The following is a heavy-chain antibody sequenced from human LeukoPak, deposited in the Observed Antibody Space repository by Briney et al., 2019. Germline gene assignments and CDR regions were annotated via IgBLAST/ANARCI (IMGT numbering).Heavy chain of an antibody. CDR3: ARVEEWLPHDAFDI. D-gene: IGHD6-19*01. J-gene: IGHJ3*02. CDR1: GYTFTSYD. V-gene: IGHV1-2*02. CDR2: INPNSGGT. Sequence: ASVKVSCKASGYTFTSYDINWVRQAPGQGLEWMGWINPNSGGTNYAQKFQGRVTMTRDTSISTAYMELSRLRSDDTAVYYCARVEEWLPHDAFDIWGQGTMVTVSS.